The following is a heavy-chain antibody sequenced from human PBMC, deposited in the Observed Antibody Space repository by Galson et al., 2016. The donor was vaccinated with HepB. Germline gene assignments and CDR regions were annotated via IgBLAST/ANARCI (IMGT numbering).Heavy chain of an antibody. CDR1: EDTFANYW. Sequence: QSGAEVKKPGESLRISCKGSEDTFANYWIGWVRQMPGKGLEWMGIIWPADSDARYNPSFQGQVTISADNSINTAYLQWSSLRASDAAIHYCARRNTAIISKGVTAHTVHGMDGWGQGTTVTVSS. CDR3: ARRNTAIISKGVTAHTVHGMDG. CDR2: IWPADSDA. J-gene: IGHJ6*02. V-gene: IGHV5-51*01. D-gene: IGHD5-18*01.